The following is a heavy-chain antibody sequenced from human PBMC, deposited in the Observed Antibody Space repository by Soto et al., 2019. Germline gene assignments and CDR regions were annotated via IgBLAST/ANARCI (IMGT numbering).Heavy chain of an antibody. CDR3: AKDLTYSVASILRKYYYYYYGMDL. Sequence: GGSLRLSCAASGFTFSSYGMHWVRQAPGKGLEWVAVISYDGSNKYYADSVKGRFAISRDNSKNTLYLQMNSLRAEDTAVYYCAKDLTYSVASILRKYYYYYYGMDLRGQGTTVTVSS. CDR2: ISYDGSNK. CDR1: GFTFSSYG. D-gene: IGHD6-19*01. J-gene: IGHJ6*02. V-gene: IGHV3-30*18.